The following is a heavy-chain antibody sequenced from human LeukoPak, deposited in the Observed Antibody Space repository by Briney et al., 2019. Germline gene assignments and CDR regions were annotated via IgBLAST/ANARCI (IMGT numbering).Heavy chain of an antibody. D-gene: IGHD2-15*01. V-gene: IGHV3-30*09. CDR1: GFTFSSYA. CDR2: ISYDGSNK. CDR3: AKEVVAATPYYYGMDV. J-gene: IGHJ6*04. Sequence: QPGGSLRLSCAASGFTFSSYAMHWVRQAPGKGLEWVAVISYDGSNKYYADSVKGRFAISRDNSKNTLYLQMNSLRAEDTAVYYCAKEVVAATPYYYGMDVWGKGTTVTVSS.